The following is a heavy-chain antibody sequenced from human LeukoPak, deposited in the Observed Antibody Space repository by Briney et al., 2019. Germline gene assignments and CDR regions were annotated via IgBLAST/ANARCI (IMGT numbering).Heavy chain of an antibody. CDR1: GFTFSSYW. J-gene: IGHJ6*02. D-gene: IGHD1-1*01. CDR3: ARETGKRGMDV. CDR2: INSDGSST. V-gene: IGHV3-74*01. Sequence: GGSLRLSCAASGFTFSSYWMHWVRQAPGKGLVWVSRINSDGSSTSYADSVKGRFTISRDNAKNTLYLQMNSLRAEDTAVYYCARETGKRGMDVWGQGTTVTVSS.